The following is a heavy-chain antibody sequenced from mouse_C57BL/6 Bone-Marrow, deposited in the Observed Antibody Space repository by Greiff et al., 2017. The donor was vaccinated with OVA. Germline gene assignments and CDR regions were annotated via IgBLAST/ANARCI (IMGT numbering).Heavy chain of an antibody. CDR3: ARWGLLRGYFDY. D-gene: IGHD2-3*01. CDR2: IDPSDSET. CDR1: GYTFTSYW. J-gene: IGHJ2*01. V-gene: IGHV1-52*01. Sequence: QVQLQQPGAELVRPGSSVKLSCKASGYTFTSYWMHWVKQRPIQGLEWIGNIDPSDSETHYNQKFKDKATLAGDKSSSTAYMQLSSLTSEDSAVYYCARWGLLRGYFDYWGQGTTLTVSS.